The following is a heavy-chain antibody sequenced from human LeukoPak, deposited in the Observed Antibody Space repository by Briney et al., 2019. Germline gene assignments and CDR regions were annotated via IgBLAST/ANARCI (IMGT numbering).Heavy chain of an antibody. CDR2: ISSGGSP. V-gene: IGHV3-53*01. CDR3: AGRYDSSGYPLH. J-gene: IGHJ4*02. Sequence: GGSLRLSCAASGSTVSSNYMSWVRQAPGKGLEWVSVISSGGSPYYAVSVKGRFTISRDDSKNTLYLQMNSLRAEDTAVYYCAGRYDSSGYPLHWGQGTLVTVSS. D-gene: IGHD3-22*01. CDR1: GSTVSSNY.